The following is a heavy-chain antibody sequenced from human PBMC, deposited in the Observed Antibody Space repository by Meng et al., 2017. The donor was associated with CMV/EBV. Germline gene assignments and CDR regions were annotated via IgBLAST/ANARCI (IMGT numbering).Heavy chain of an antibody. Sequence: SCAASGFTFSSYWMSWVRQAPGKGLEWVANIKQDGSEKYYVDSVKGRFTISRDNAKNSLYLQMNSLRAEDTAVYYCAREMRATGYYYYGMDVWGQGTTVTVSS. CDR2: IKQDGSEK. J-gene: IGHJ6*02. CDR1: GFTFSSYW. D-gene: IGHD5-12*01. CDR3: AREMRATGYYYYGMDV. V-gene: IGHV3-7*01.